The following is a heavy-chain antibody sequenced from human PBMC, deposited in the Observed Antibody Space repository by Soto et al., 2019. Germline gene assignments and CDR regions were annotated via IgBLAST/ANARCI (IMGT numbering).Heavy chain of an antibody. J-gene: IGHJ4*02. Sequence: GGSLRLSCAASGFAFSTSVMTWVRQPPGKGLEWVSAISGSGGDTYYVDSVRGRFTISRDNSKNTLYLQLNNLRAEDTAVYYCATREGAGNGQYWGQGTLVTVSS. D-gene: IGHD2-8*01. CDR3: ATREGAGNGQY. CDR1: GFAFSTSV. CDR2: ISGSGGDT. V-gene: IGHV3-23*01.